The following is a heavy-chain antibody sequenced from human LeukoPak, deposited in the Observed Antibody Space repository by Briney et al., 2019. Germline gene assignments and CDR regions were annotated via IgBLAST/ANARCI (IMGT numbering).Heavy chain of an antibody. CDR1: GGSISSYY. CDR3: AVRGRRPVAFDI. D-gene: IGHD5-24*01. Sequence: SETLSLTCTVSGGSISSYYWSWIRQPPGKGLEWIGYIYYSGSTNYNPSLKSRVTISVDTSKNQFSLKLSSVTAADTAVYYCAVRGRRPVAFDIWGQGTMVTVSS. V-gene: IGHV4-59*01. J-gene: IGHJ3*02. CDR2: IYYSGST.